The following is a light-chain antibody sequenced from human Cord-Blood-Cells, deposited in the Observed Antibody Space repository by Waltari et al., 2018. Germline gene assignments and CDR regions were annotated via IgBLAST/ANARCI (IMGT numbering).Light chain of an antibody. Sequence: ELVMTQSRATPSVSQGERASLSCRASQRVSSNLAWYQHKPGQAPSVLLYGATTRATGIPARSSGSGSGTEVTLTISSLQSEDFAVYYCQQYNNWPPLTFGGGTKVEIK. CDR3: QQYNNWPPLT. CDR2: GAT. V-gene: IGKV3-15*01. J-gene: IGKJ4*01. CDR1: QRVSSN.